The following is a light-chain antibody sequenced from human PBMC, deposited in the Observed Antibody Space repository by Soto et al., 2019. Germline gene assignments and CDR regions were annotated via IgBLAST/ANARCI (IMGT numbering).Light chain of an antibody. CDR3: TSHTASSTWV. CDR2: GNS. V-gene: IGLV1-40*01. CDR1: SSNIGAGYD. J-gene: IGLJ3*02. Sequence: QSVLTQPPSVSGAPGQRVTISCTGSSSNIGAGYDVHWYQQLPGTAPKLLIYGNSNRPSGVSNRFSGSKSANTASLTISGLQAEDEADYYCTSHTASSTWVFGGGTKVTVL.